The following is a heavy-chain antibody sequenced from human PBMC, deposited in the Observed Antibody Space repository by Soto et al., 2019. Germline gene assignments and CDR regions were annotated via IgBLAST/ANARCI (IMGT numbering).Heavy chain of an antibody. V-gene: IGHV1-2*02. J-gene: IGHJ1*01. CDR1: GYTFTDHY. Sequence: ASVRVSCKSSGYTFTDHYIHWVRQAPGPGLEWMGWINPNSGGTNYAQKFQGRVTMTRDTSISTAYMELSRLRSDDTAVYYCAPEYYYDSSGYYYSKYFQHWGQGTLVTVSS. CDR2: INPNSGGT. CDR3: APEYYYDSSGYYYSKYFQH. D-gene: IGHD3-22*01.